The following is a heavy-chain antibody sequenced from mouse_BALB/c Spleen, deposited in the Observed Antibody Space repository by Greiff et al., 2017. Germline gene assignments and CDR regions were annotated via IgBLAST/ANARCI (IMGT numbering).Heavy chain of an antibody. V-gene: IGHV5-17*02. CDR2: ISSGSSTI. CDR1: GFTFSSFG. Sequence: EVKLVESGGGLVQPGGSRKISCAASGFTFSSFGMHWVRQAPEKGLEWVAYISSGSSTIYYADTVKGRFTISRENPKNTLFLQMTSLRSEDTAMYYCARSIYYDYDWYDLDYWGQGTTLTVSS. CDR3: ARSIYYDYDWYDLDY. J-gene: IGHJ2*01. D-gene: IGHD2-4*01.